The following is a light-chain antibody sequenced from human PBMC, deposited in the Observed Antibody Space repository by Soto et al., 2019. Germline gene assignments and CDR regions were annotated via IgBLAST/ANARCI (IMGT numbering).Light chain of an antibody. CDR1: QSVSSSY. V-gene: IGKV3-20*01. J-gene: IGKJ1*01. Sequence: IVMTPSPGTLSLSPGERATLSVRASQSVSSSYLAWYQQKPGQAPRLLIYGASSRATGIPDRFSGGGSGTDFTLTISRLEPEDFAVYYCQQYHNSPPTFGQGTKVDIK. CDR2: GAS. CDR3: QQYHNSPPT.